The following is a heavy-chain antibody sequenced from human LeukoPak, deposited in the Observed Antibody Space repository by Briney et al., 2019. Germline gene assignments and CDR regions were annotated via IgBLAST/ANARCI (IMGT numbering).Heavy chain of an antibody. CDR1: GFTFSSFA. CDR3: VKDFRGIPIDY. V-gene: IGHV3-64D*06. D-gene: IGHD3-10*01. J-gene: IGHJ4*02. Sequence: GGSLRLSCSASGFTFSSFAMYWVRQAPGKGLEYVSDISGDGGSIYYADSAKGRFTISRDNSKNTLYLQMRSLRVEDTAVYYCVKDFRGIPIDYWGQGTLVTVSS. CDR2: ISGDGGSI.